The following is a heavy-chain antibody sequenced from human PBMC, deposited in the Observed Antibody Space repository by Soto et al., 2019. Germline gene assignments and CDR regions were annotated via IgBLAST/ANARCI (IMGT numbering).Heavy chain of an antibody. J-gene: IGHJ5*02. V-gene: IGHV4-4*02. CDR2: IYHSGVT. CDR3: ARDRSSGGAYIRRWFDP. Sequence: QVQLQESGPGLVKPSGTLSLTCAVSGGSVTSSNYWSWVRQPPGKGLAWIGEIYHSGVTHYNPSLKSRVTMSVDKSKNHFALNLKYLTAADTAVYYCARDRSSGGAYIRRWFDPWGQGTQVTVYS. D-gene: IGHD5-18*01. CDR1: GGSVTSSNY.